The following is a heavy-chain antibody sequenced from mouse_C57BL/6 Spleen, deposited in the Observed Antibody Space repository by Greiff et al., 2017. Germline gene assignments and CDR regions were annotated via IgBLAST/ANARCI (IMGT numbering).Heavy chain of an antibody. Sequence: QVQLQQSGAELMKPGASVKLSCKATGYTFTGYWIEWVKQRPGHGLEWIGEILPGSGSTNYNEKFKGKATFTADPSSNTAYMQLSSLPTEDSASYYCAKLGQKGSWFAYWGQGTLVTVSA. CDR3: AKLGQKGSWFAY. V-gene: IGHV1-9*01. J-gene: IGHJ3*01. D-gene: IGHD4-1*01. CDR2: ILPGSGST. CDR1: GYTFTGYW.